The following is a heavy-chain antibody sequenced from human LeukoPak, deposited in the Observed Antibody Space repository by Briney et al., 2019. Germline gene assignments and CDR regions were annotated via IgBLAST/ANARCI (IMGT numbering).Heavy chain of an antibody. CDR2: ISSGGDTI. CDR3: ARDGGTRLKYSFGYGDY. J-gene: IGHJ4*02. D-gene: IGHD3-22*01. Sequence: AGGSLRLPCAASGFTFSSYEMNWVRQAPGKGLEWVSYISSGGDTIYYADSVKGRFTISRDNAKNSLYLQMNSLRAEDTAVYYCARDGGTRLKYSFGYGDYWGQGTLVTVSS. CDR1: GFTFSSYE. V-gene: IGHV3-48*03.